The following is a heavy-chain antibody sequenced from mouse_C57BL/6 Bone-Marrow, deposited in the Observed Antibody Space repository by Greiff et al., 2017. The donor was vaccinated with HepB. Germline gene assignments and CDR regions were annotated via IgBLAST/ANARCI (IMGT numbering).Heavy chain of an antibody. V-gene: IGHV5-6*01. Sequence: EVQVVESGGDLVKPGGSLKLSCPASGFTLSSYGMSWVRQTPDKRLEWVATISSGGSYTYYPDSVKGRFTISRDNAKNTLYLQMSSLKSEDTAMYYCARQGTYYAMDYWGQGTSVTVSS. CDR1: GFTLSSYG. J-gene: IGHJ4*01. CDR2: ISSGGSYT. CDR3: ARQGTYYAMDY.